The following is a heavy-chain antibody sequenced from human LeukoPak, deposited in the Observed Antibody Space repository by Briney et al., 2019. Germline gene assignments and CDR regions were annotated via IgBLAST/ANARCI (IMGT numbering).Heavy chain of an antibody. V-gene: IGHV3-48*04. Sequence: GGSLRLSCAASGFTFSSYSMNWVRQAPGKGLEWDSYISSSSSTIYYADSVKGRFTISRDNAKNSLYLQMNSLRAEDTAVYYCARGYSYGLYYFDYWGQGTLVTVSS. CDR1: GFTFSSYS. CDR2: ISSSSSTI. D-gene: IGHD5-18*01. CDR3: ARGYSYGLYYFDY. J-gene: IGHJ4*02.